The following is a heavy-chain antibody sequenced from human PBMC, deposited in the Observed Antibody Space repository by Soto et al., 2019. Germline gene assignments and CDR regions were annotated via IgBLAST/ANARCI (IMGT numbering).Heavy chain of an antibody. CDR3: TSFPDGSLRGYYYYGMDV. V-gene: IGHV3-73*01. D-gene: IGHD3-10*01. Sequence: PGGSLRLSCAASGFTFSGSAMHWVRQASGKGLEWVGRIRSKANSYATACAASVKGRFTISRDDSKNTAYLQMNSLKTEDTAVYYCTSFPDGSLRGYYYYGMDVWGQGTTVTVSS. CDR1: GFTFSGSA. CDR2: IRSKANSYAT. J-gene: IGHJ6*02.